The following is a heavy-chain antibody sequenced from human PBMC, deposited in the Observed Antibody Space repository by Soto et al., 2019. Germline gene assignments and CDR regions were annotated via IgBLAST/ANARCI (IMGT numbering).Heavy chain of an antibody. Sequence: GWSLRLSCTASGFTFGDYAMSWVRQAPGKGLEWVGFIRSKAYGGTTEYAASVKGRFTISRDDSKSIAYLQMNSMKTEDTAVYYCTVTTAVIDYWGQGTLVTVSS. V-gene: IGHV3-49*04. CDR1: GFTFGDYA. J-gene: IGHJ4*02. CDR2: IRSKAYGGTT. D-gene: IGHD4-4*01. CDR3: TVTTAVIDY.